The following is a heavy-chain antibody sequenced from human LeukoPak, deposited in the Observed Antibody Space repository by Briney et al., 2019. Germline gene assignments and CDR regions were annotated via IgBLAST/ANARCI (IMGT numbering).Heavy chain of an antibody. Sequence: GGSLRLSCAASGFTLSLYGMHSVRQAPGKGLEWVAFIRYDGSNKYYADSVKGRFTISRDNSKNTLYLQMNSLRAEDTAVYYCAKTGYCSSTSCHWSVRYYYYMQVCGKGTTVTVSS. D-gene: IGHD2-2*01. J-gene: IGHJ6*03. V-gene: IGHV3-30*02. CDR1: GFTLSLYG. CDR3: AKTGYCSSTSCHWSVRYYYYMQV. CDR2: IRYDGSNK.